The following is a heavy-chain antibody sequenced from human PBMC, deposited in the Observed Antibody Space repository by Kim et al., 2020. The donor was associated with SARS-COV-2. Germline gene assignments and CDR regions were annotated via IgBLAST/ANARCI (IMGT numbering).Heavy chain of an antibody. CDR3: ARDRLLEPFYFYYGMDV. Sequence: SETLSLTCTVSGGSVSSGSYYWSWIRQPPGKGLEWIGYIYYSGSTNYNPSLKSRVTISVDTSKNQFSLKLSSVTAADTAVYYCARDRLLEPFYFYYGMDVWGQGTTVTVSS. CDR1: GGSVSSGSYY. CDR2: IYYSGST. J-gene: IGHJ6*02. D-gene: IGHD1-1*01. V-gene: IGHV4-61*01.